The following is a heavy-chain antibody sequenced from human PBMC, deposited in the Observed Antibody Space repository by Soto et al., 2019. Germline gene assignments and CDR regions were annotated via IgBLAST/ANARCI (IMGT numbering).Heavy chain of an antibody. J-gene: IGHJ5*02. CDR3: ARAGRYSSSWYEGKVHCFEP. CDR1: GGSFSGYY. V-gene: IGHV4-59*01. D-gene: IGHD6-13*01. Sequence: PSETLSLTCAVYGGSFSGYYWSWIRQPPGKGLEWIGYIYYSGSTNYNPSLKSRVTISVDTSKNQFSLKLSSVTAADTAVYYCARAGRYSSSWYEGKVHCFEPWCQGTLVTVSS. CDR2: IYYSGST.